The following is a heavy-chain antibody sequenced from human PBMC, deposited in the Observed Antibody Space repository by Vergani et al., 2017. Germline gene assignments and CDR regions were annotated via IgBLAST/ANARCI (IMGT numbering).Heavy chain of an antibody. D-gene: IGHD2-21*01. V-gene: IGHV1-46*02. CDR1: GYIFKNYY. CDR3: ARSIAYCAGATCRAYYFDH. CDR2: LNPTTGHT. Sequence: VQLVPSGAEVRKPGASVTVSCTASGYIFKNYYIHWLRQAPGQAFEWMGILNPTTGHTTSAQKFMGRVDMTRDPSTDTSTRTVQMTLSSLRSEDTAVYYCARSIAYCAGATCRAYYFDHWGQGTRVTVSS. J-gene: IGHJ5*02.